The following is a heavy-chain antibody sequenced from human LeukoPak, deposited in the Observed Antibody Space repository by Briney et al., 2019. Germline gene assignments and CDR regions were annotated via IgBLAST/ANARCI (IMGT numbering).Heavy chain of an antibody. CDR3: ARDNGYDSNYYYYYMDV. V-gene: IGHV3-7*01. CDR2: IKQDGSEK. Sequence: GGSLRLSCAASGFTFSSYWMSWVRQAPGKGLEWVANIKQDGSEKYYVDSVKGRFTISRDNAKNSLYLQMNSLRAEDTAVYYCARDNGYDSNYYYYYMDVWGKGPTVTVSS. CDR1: GFTFSSYW. D-gene: IGHD1-1*01. J-gene: IGHJ6*03.